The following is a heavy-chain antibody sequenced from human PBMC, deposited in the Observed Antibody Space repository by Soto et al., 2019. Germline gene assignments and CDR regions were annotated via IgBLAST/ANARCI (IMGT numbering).Heavy chain of an antibody. CDR2: IIPIFGTA. CDR3: ASLTPGIAAAGTDAFDI. Sequence: SVKVSCKASGGTFSSYAISWVRQAPGQGLEWMGGIIPIFGTANYAQKFQGRVTITADESTSTAYMELSSLRSEDTAVYYCASLTPGIAAAGTDAFDIWGKGTMVTVSS. V-gene: IGHV1-69*13. J-gene: IGHJ3*02. CDR1: GGTFSSYA. D-gene: IGHD6-13*01.